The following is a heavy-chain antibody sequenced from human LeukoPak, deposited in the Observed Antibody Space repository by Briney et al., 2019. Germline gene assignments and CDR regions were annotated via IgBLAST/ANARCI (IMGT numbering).Heavy chain of an antibody. V-gene: IGHV3-15*01. Sequence: GGSLRLSCAASGFSFSDAWMSWVRQAPGKGLECLGRIKSKNDGGTTHYAAPVKGRVIISRDDSKTTLYLEMSGLKIDDTALYYCTAGTLVRGDILLGDSHCGQGTLVTVFS. CDR1: GFSFSDAW. D-gene: IGHD3-10*01. CDR2: IKSKNDGGTT. CDR3: TAGTLVRGDILLGDSH. J-gene: IGHJ4*02.